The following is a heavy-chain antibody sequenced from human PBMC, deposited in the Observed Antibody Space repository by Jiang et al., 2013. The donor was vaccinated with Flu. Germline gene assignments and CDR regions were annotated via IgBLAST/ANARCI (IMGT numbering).Heavy chain of an antibody. CDR2: IYYSGST. Sequence: KPSQTLSLTCTVSGGSISSGGYYWSWIRQHPGKGLEWIGYIYYSGSTYYNPSLKSRVTISVDTSKNQFSLKLSSVTAADTAVYYCARVGVVVPAAMPYFDYWGQGTLVTVSS. D-gene: IGHD2-2*01. CDR3: ARVGVVVPAAMPYFDY. CDR1: GGSISSGGYY. J-gene: IGHJ4*02. V-gene: IGHV4-31*03.